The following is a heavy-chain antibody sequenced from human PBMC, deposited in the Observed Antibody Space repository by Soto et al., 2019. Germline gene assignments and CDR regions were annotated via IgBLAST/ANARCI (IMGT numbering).Heavy chain of an antibody. CDR3: AREVGPAAYVRFWYFDR. Sequence: GASVKVSCKASGYTFTSYARHWVRQAPGQRLEWMGWINAGNGNTKYSQKLQGRVTMTTDTSTSTAYMELRSLRSDDTAVYYCAREVGPAAYVRFWYFDRWGRGTLVTVSS. V-gene: IGHV1-3*01. D-gene: IGHD6-25*01. CDR1: GYTFTSYA. CDR2: INAGNGNT. J-gene: IGHJ2*01.